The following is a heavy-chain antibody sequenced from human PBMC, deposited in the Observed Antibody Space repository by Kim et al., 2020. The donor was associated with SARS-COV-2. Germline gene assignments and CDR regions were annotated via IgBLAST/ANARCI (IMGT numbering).Heavy chain of an antibody. V-gene: IGHV4-31*03. CDR1: GGSISSGGYY. CDR2: IYYSGST. Sequence: SETLSLTCTVSGGSISSGGYYWSWIRQHPGKGLEWIGYIYYSGSTYYNPSLKSRVTISVDTSKNQFSLKLSSVTAADTAVYYCARDQPDGSGSYYLDYWGQGTLVTVSS. CDR3: ARDQPDGSGSYYLDY. J-gene: IGHJ4*02. D-gene: IGHD3-10*01.